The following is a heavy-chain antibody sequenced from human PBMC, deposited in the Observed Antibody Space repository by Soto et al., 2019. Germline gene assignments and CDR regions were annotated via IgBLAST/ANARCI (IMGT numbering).Heavy chain of an antibody. Sequence: ASVKVSCKASGYTFTSYGISWVRQAPGQGLEWMGWISAYNGNTNYAQKLQGRVTMTTDTSTSTAYMELRSLRSDDTAVYYCARVEVAARLSSRFPDYWGQGTLVTVSS. J-gene: IGHJ4*02. V-gene: IGHV1-18*04. CDR2: ISAYNGNT. D-gene: IGHD6-6*01. CDR1: GYTFTSYG. CDR3: ARVEVAARLSSRFPDY.